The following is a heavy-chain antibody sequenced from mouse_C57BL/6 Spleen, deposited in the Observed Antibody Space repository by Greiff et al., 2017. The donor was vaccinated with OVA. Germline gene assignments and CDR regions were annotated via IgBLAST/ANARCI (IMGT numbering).Heavy chain of an antibody. Sequence: VQLQQSGAELVKPGASVKISCKASGYAFSSYWMNWVKQRPGKGLEWIGQIYPGDGDTTYNGKFKGKATLTADKSSSTAYMQLSSLTSEDSAVYFCARGTVVAHYYAMDYWGQGTSVTVSS. CDR2: IYPGDGDT. V-gene: IGHV1-80*01. CDR1: GYAFSSYW. J-gene: IGHJ4*01. CDR3: ARGTVVAHYYAMDY. D-gene: IGHD1-1*01.